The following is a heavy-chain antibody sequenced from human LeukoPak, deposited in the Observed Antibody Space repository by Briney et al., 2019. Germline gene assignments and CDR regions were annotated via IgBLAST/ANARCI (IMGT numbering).Heavy chain of an antibody. CDR3: AREPFGGATYIDF. J-gene: IGHJ4*02. CDR1: GYTFTGYY. D-gene: IGHD3-16*01. Sequence: GASVKVSCKASGYTFTGYYIHWVRQAPGQGPEWMGWVYPNSGGTAYAQKFQGRVTMTRDTSISTAYMELSSLRSDDTAVYYCAREPFGGATYIDFWGQGTLVTVSS. V-gene: IGHV1-2*02. CDR2: VYPNSGGT.